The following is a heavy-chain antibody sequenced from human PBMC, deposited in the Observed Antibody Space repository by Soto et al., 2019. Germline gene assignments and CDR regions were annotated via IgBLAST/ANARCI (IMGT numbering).Heavy chain of an antibody. CDR3: ARGRRQIFDY. J-gene: IGHJ4*02. V-gene: IGHV3-33*01. CDR2: IWYDGSNK. CDR1: GFTFSSYG. Sequence: QVQLVESGGGVVQPGRSLRLSCAASGFTFSSYGMHWVRQAPGKGLEWVAVIWYDGSNKYYADSVKGRFTISRDNSKNTLYLQRNSLRAEDTAVCYCARGRRQIFDYWGQGTLVTVSS.